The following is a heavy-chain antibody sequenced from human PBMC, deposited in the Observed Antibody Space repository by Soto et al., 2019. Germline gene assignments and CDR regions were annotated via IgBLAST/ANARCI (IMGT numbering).Heavy chain of an antibody. J-gene: IGHJ5*02. Sequence: SSETLSLTCTVSGGSISSYYWSWIRQPPGKGLEWIGYIYYSGSTNYNPSLKSRVTISVDTSKNQFSLKLSSVTAADTAVYYCARDRRNKFSGDRWFDPWGQGTRVTVAS. CDR1: GGSISSYY. D-gene: IGHD3-10*01. CDR3: ARDRRNKFSGDRWFDP. CDR2: IYYSGST. V-gene: IGHV4-59*01.